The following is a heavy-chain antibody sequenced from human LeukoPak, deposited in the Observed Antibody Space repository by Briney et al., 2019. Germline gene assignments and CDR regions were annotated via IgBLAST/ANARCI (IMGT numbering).Heavy chain of an antibody. CDR3: AGLYSSSSHFDY. J-gene: IGHJ4*02. CDR2: IYTSGTT. D-gene: IGHD6-6*01. Sequence: SETLSLTCTVSGGSISTYYWSWIRQPAGKGLEWIGHIYTSGTTNYNPSLMSRVTMSVDTSKNQFSLKLNSVTAADKAVYYCAGLYSSSSHFDYWGQGTLVTVSS. V-gene: IGHV4-4*07. CDR1: GGSISTYY.